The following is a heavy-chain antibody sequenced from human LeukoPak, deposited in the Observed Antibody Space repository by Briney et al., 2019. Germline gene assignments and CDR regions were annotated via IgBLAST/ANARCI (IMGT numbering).Heavy chain of an antibody. J-gene: IGHJ3*02. D-gene: IGHD3-10*01. CDR3: ARTPAYGSGSYAPSGRRDAFDI. CDR2: ISSSSSTI. V-gene: IGHV3-48*02. CDR1: GFTFSSYS. Sequence: GGYLRLSCAASGFTFSSYSMNWVRQAPGKGLEWVSYISSSSSTIYYADSVKGRFTISRDNAKNSLYLQMNSLRDEDTAVYYCARTPAYGSGSYAPSGRRDAFDIWGQGTMVAVSS.